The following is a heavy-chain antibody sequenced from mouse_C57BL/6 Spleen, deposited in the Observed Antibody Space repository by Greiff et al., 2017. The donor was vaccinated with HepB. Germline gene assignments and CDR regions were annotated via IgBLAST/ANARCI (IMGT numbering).Heavy chain of an antibody. D-gene: IGHD1-1*01. CDR3: ARDYTTVVAHWYFDV. V-gene: IGHV3-6*01. J-gene: IGHJ1*03. CDR2: ISYDGSN. CDR1: GYSITSGYY. Sequence: DVKLQESGPGLVKPSQSLSLTCSVTGYSITSGYYWNWIRQFPGNKLEWMGYISYDGSNNYNPSLKNRISITRDTSKNQFFLKLNSVTTEDTATYYCARDYTTVVAHWYFDVWGTGTTVTVSS.